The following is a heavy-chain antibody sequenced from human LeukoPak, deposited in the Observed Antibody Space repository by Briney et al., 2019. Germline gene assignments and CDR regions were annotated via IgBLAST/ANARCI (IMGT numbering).Heavy chain of an antibody. Sequence: ASVTTSCKVSGYTFTDYYMHWVQQAPGKGLEWMGLVDPEDGETIYAEKFQGRVTITADTSTDTAYMELSSLRSEDTAVYYCATDSWDSSGYLFDYWGQGTLVTVSS. J-gene: IGHJ4*02. CDR2: VDPEDGET. CDR1: GYTFTDYY. D-gene: IGHD3-22*01. V-gene: IGHV1-69-2*01. CDR3: ATDSWDSSGYLFDY.